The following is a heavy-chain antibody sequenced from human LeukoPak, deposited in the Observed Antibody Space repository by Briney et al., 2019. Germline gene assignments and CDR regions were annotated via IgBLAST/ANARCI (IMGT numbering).Heavy chain of an antibody. CDR3: AKDPNDYVWGSCFDY. J-gene: IGHJ4*02. Sequence: GGSLRLSCAASGFTFSSYAMSWVRQAPGKGLEWVSAISGSGGSTYYADSVKGRFTISRDNSKNTLYLQMNSLRAEDTAVYYCAKDPNDYVWGSCFDYWGQGTLVTVSS. V-gene: IGHV3-23*01. CDR1: GFTFSSYA. D-gene: IGHD3-16*01. CDR2: ISGSGGST.